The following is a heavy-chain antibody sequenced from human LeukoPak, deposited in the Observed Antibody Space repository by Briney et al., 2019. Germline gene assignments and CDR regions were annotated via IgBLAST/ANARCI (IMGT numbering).Heavy chain of an antibody. CDR3: ARGARDYYDSSGYYTY. CDR2: INPNSGGT. D-gene: IGHD3-22*01. CDR1: GYTFTGYY. J-gene: IGHJ4*02. Sequence: ASVKVSCKASGYTFTGYYMHWVRQAPGQGLEWMGRINPNSGGTNYAQKLQGRVTMTRDTSISTAYMELSRLRSDDTAVYCCARGARDYYDSSGYYTYWGQGSLVTVYS. V-gene: IGHV1-2*06.